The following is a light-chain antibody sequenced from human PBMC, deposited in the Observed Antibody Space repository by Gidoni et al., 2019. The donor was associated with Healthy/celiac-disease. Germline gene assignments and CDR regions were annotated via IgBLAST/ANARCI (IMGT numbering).Light chain of an antibody. CDR3: QQYGSSHT. V-gene: IGKV3-20*01. J-gene: IGKJ4*01. Sequence: EIVLTQSPGTLSLSPGERATLSCRASQSVSSSYLAWYQQKPGQAPRLLIYGASSRATGIPDRFSGSGSGTDFTLTISRLEPEDFAVYYCQQYGSSHTFGEGPRWRSN. CDR2: GAS. CDR1: QSVSSSY.